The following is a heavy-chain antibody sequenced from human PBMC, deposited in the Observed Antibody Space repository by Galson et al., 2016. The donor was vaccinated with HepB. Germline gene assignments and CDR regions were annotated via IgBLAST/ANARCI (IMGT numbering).Heavy chain of an antibody. CDR2: IRGSGDST. D-gene: IGHD3-22*01. J-gene: IGHJ3*02. CDR1: GFTFASYA. V-gene: IGHV3-23*01. CDR3: AKDRDYDSSGALDI. Sequence: SLRLSCAASGFTFASYAMSWVRQAPGKGLEWVSAIRGSGDSTYYADSVKGRFTISRDNSKNTLYLQMNSLRAEDTAVYYCAKDRDYDSSGALDIWGQGTMVTVSS.